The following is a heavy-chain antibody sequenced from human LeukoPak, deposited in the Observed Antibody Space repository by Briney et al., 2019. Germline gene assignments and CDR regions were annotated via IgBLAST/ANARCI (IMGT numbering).Heavy chain of an antibody. CDR3: TTRMLRGVLPRD. J-gene: IGHJ4*02. CDR2: IKSKTDGGTT. D-gene: IGHD3-10*01. CDR1: GFTFSSYG. V-gene: IGHV3-15*01. Sequence: GGSLRLSCAASGFTFSSYGMHWVRQAPGKGLEWVGRIKSKTDGGTTDYAAPVKGRFTISRDDSKNTLYLQMNSLKTEDTAVYYCTTRMLRGVLPRDWGQGTLVTVSS.